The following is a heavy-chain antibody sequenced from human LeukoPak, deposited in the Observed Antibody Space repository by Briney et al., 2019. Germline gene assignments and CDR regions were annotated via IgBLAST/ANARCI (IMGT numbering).Heavy chain of an antibody. CDR1: GYTFSDYY. CDR3: ARDRSTMVRGENFAFDI. V-gene: IGHV1-2*02. D-gene: IGHD3-10*01. Sequence: EASVKVSRKASGYTFSDYYMHWVRQAPGQALEWMGWINPNSGGINYAQRFQGSVTMTRDTSLSTAYMELSRLRSDDTAVYYCARDRSTMVRGENFAFDIWGQGTMVTVSS. CDR2: INPNSGGI. J-gene: IGHJ3*02.